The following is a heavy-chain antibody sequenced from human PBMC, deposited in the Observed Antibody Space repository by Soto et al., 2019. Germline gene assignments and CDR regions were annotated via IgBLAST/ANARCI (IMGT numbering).Heavy chain of an antibody. CDR3: TRPLMVVPTAGAFDI. D-gene: IGHD2-2*01. V-gene: IGHV3-23*01. Sequence: GGSLRLSCAASGFTFSSYAMNWVRQAPGKGLEWVSVISGSGGSTYYADSVQGRFTISRDNAKNSLYLQMNSLKTEDTAVYYCTRPLMVVPTAGAFDIWGQGTLVTVS. J-gene: IGHJ3*02. CDR2: ISGSGGST. CDR1: GFTFSSYA.